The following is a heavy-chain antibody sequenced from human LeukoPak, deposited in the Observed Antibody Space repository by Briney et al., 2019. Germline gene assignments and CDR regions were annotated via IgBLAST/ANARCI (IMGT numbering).Heavy chain of an antibody. CDR2: IYYSGGT. CDR3: ARQPNKNFFDY. V-gene: IGHV4-59*08. Sequence: SETLSLTCTVSGGSISSYYWSWIRQPPGKGLEWIGYIYYSGGTNYNPSLKSRVTMSVDTSRNQFSLKVTSATAADTAVYYCARQPNKNFFDYWGPGTPVTVSS. J-gene: IGHJ4*02. CDR1: GGSISSYY.